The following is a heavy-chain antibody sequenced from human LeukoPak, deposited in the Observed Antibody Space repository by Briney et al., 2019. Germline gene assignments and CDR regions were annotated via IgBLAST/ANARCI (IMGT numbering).Heavy chain of an antibody. CDR3: AKFSHDFWSGYYPFDY. J-gene: IGHJ4*02. CDR1: GFTFSSYA. Sequence: GGSLRLSCAASGFTFSSYAMSWVRQAPGKGLEWVSAISGSGGSTYYADSVKGRFTISRDNSKSTLYLQMNSLRAVDTAVYYCAKFSHDFWSGYYPFDYWGQGTLVTVSS. V-gene: IGHV3-23*01. CDR2: ISGSGGST. D-gene: IGHD3-3*01.